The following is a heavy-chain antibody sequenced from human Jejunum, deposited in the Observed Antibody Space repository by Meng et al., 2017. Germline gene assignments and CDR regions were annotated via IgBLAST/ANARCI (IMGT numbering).Heavy chain of an antibody. CDR1: GFTFSSYW. J-gene: IGHJ4*02. Sequence: EVQLVEAGGGLVQPGGSLRLSCAPSGFTFSSYWMHWVRQAPGKGLVWVSRISGDGSSTTYADSVKGRFTISRDNAKNTLYLEMNSLRAEDTAVYYCVRATSWNYITFDSWGQVTLVTVSS. V-gene: IGHV3-74*01. CDR3: VRATSWNYITFDS. D-gene: IGHD1-7*01. CDR2: ISGDGSST.